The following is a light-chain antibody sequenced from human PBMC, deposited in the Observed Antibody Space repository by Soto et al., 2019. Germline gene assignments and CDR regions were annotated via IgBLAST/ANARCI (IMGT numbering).Light chain of an antibody. V-gene: IGLV2-23*01. J-gene: IGLJ1*01. CDR2: EGT. CDR3: CSYASSSSYV. Sequence: QSVLTQPPSASGSPGQSVTISCTGTSSDVGGYNYVSWYQQYSGKAPKLLIYEGTQRPSGVSSRFSGSKSGNTASLTISGLQAEDEADYYCCSYASSSSYVFGTGTKVTVL. CDR1: SSDVGGYNY.